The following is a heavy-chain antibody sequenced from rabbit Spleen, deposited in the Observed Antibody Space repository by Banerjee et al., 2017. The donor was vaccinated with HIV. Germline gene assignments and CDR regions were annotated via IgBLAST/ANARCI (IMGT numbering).Heavy chain of an antibody. CDR3: ARDAGTSFSTYGMDL. D-gene: IGHD8-1*01. CDR1: GVSFSGDSY. CDR2: IPTNSDIT. J-gene: IGHJ6*01. Sequence: QQQLVESGGGLVTPGGTLTLTCIASGVSFSGDSYMCWVRQAPGKGLELIACIPTNSDITYYANWAKGRFTVSNASSTTVTLQMTSLTAADTATYFCARDAGTSFSTYGMDLWGPGTLVTVS. V-gene: IGHV1S45*01.